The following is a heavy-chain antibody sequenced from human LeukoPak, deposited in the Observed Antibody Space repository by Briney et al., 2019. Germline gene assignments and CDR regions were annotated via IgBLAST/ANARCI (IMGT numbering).Heavy chain of an antibody. CDR1: GFTFSDHY. J-gene: IGHJ4*02. CDR2: TRNKANSYTT. D-gene: IGHD3-10*01. Sequence: PGGSLRLSCAASGFTFSDHYMDWVRQAPGKGLEWVGRTRNKANSYTTEYAASVEGRFTISRDDSHKSAYLQMNSLKTEDTAVYYCTRDSGSMDYWGQGTQVTVSS. V-gene: IGHV3-72*01. CDR3: TRDSGSMDY.